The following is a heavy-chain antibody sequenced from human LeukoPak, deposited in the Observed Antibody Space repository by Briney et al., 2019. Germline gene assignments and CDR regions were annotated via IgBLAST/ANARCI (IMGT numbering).Heavy chain of an antibody. CDR1: GFTFSDTW. V-gene: IGHV3-74*01. Sequence: QSGGSLRLSCAASGFTFSDTWMHWVRQAPGEGLVWVSRIRSDGSDTRYAESVKGRFTISRDNAKNTLYLQMNSLRAEDTAVYYCAKDRLRYCSGGSCYFFDYWGQGTLVTVSS. CDR2: IRSDGSDT. D-gene: IGHD2-15*01. CDR3: AKDRLRYCSGGSCYFFDY. J-gene: IGHJ4*02.